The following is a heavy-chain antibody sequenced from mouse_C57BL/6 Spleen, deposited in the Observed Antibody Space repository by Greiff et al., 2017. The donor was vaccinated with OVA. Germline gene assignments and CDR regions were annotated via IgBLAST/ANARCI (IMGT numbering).Heavy chain of an antibody. CDR2: IDPSDSYT. Sequence: VQLQQPGAELVRPGTSVKLSCKASGYTFTSYWMHWVKQRPGQGLEWIGVIDPSDSYTNYHQKFKGKATLTVDTSSSTAYMQLSSLTSEDSAVYYCARGDYYYGSSYDYWGQGTTLTVSS. V-gene: IGHV1-59*01. D-gene: IGHD1-1*01. CDR3: ARGDYYYGSSYDY. CDR1: GYTFTSYW. J-gene: IGHJ2*01.